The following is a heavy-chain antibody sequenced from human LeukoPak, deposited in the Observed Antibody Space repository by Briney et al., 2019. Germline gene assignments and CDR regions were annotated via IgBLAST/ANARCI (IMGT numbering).Heavy chain of an antibody. V-gene: IGHV3-21*01. CDR3: ARDLLGYNYYYMDV. CDR2: ISSSSSYI. J-gene: IGHJ6*03. Sequence: PGGSLRLSCAASGFTFSSYSMNWVRQAPGKRLEWVSSISSSSSYIYYADSVKGRFTISRDNAKNSLYLQMNSLRAEDTAVYYCARDLLGYNYYYMDVWGKGTTVTVSS. CDR1: GFTFSSYS. D-gene: IGHD3-16*02.